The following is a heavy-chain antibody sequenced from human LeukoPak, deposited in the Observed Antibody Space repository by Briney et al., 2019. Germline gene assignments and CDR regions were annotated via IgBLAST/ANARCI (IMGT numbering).Heavy chain of an antibody. Sequence: GGSLRLSCAASGFTVSSNYMSWVRQAPGKGLEWVSVIYSGGSTYYADSVKGRFTISRDNSKNTLYLQMNCLRAEDTAVYYCARGSGSNERGDDAFDIWGQGTMVTVSS. J-gene: IGHJ3*02. CDR2: IYSGGST. CDR3: ARGSGSNERGDDAFDI. V-gene: IGHV3-53*01. D-gene: IGHD3-16*01. CDR1: GFTVSSNY.